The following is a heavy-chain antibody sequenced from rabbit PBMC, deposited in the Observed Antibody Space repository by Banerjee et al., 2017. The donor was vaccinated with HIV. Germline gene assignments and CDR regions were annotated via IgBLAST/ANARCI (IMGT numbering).Heavy chain of an antibody. D-gene: IGHD2-1*01. J-gene: IGHJ4*01. CDR2: IDPVFSST. CDR3: ARDQDSYDDYGDYGYYFNL. Sequence: IDPVFSSTYYARWVNGRFTISSHNAQNTLYLQLNSLTAADTATYFCARDQDSYDDYGDYGYYFNLWGPGTLVTVS. V-gene: IGHV1S7*01.